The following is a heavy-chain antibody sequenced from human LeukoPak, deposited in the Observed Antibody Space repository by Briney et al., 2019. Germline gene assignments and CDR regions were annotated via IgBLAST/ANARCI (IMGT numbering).Heavy chain of an antibody. Sequence: SVKVSCKASGGTFSSYAISWVRQAPGQGLEWMGGIIPIFGTANYAQKFQGRVTITADKSMSTAYMELSSLRSEDTAVYYCARVVPAAYFDYWGQGTLVTVSS. CDR1: GGTFSSYA. D-gene: IGHD2-2*01. V-gene: IGHV1-69*06. J-gene: IGHJ4*02. CDR2: IIPIFGTA. CDR3: ARVVPAAYFDY.